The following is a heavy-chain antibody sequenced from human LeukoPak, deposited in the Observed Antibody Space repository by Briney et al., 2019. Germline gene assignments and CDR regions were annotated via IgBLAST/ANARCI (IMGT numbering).Heavy chain of an antibody. J-gene: IGHJ3*02. Sequence: PGGSLRLSCAASGFTFSDYWMHWVRQAPGKGLMWVSTFDLAGVYTTYADSVKGRFTISRDNAKDTLYLQMISLRAEDTAVYYCASGNSHAFDIWGQGTMVTVSS. CDR1: GFTFSDYW. CDR2: FDLAGVYT. CDR3: ASGNSHAFDI. V-gene: IGHV3-74*01.